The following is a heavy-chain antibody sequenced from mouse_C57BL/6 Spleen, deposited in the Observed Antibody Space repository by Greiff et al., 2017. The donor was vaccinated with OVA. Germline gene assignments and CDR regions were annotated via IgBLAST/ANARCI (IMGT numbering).Heavy chain of an antibody. CDR1: GYSFTGYY. Sequence: EVQLQQSGPELVKPGASVKISCKASGYSFTGYYMHWVKQSSEKSLEWIGEINPSTGGTSYNQKFKGKATLTVDKSSSTAYMQLKSLTSEDSAVYYCALRPDAMDYWGQGTSVTVSS. J-gene: IGHJ4*01. CDR2: INPSTGGT. V-gene: IGHV1-43*01. CDR3: ALRPDAMDY. D-gene: IGHD2-12*01.